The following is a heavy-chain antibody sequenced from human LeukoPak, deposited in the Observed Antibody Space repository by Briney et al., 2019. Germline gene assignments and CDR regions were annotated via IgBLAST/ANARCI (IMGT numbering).Heavy chain of an antibody. CDR1: GESFSGYY. D-gene: IGHD5-12*01. CDR2: IDHSGST. V-gene: IGHV4-34*01. CDR3: ARDWGSGYDSRFDP. J-gene: IGHJ5*02. Sequence: PSETLSLTCDVYGESFSGYYWSWIRQPPGKGLEWIGEIDHSGSTNYNPSLKSRVTISLDTSKNQFSLKLSSVTAADTAVYFCARDWGSGYDSRFDPWGQGTLVTISS.